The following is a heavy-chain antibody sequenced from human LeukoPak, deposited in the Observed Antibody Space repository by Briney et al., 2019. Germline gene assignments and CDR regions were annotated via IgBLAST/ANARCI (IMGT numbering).Heavy chain of an antibody. CDR2: INTNTGNP. CDR1: GYTFTSYA. Sequence: ASVKVSCKASGYTFTSYAMNWVRQAPGQGLEWMGWINTNTGNPTYDQGFTGRFVFSLDTSVSTAYLQISSLKAEDTAVYYCGRDPRLGIRGYTYGYIDHWGQGTLLTVAS. J-gene: IGHJ4*02. CDR3: GRDPRLGIRGYTYGYIDH. V-gene: IGHV7-4-1*02. D-gene: IGHD5-18*01.